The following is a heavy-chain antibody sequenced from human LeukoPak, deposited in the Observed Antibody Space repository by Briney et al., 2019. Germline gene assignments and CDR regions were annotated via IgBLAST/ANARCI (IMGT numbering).Heavy chain of an antibody. CDR1: GFTFSSYA. V-gene: IGHV3-21*01. Sequence: GGSLRLSCAASGFTFSSYAMSWVRQAPGKGLEWVSSISSSNSYIYYADSVKGRFTISRDNAKNSLYLQMNSLRAEDTALYYCAREGARDSSGYYGDAFDIWGQGTMVTVSS. D-gene: IGHD3-22*01. J-gene: IGHJ3*02. CDR2: ISSSNSYI. CDR3: AREGARDSSGYYGDAFDI.